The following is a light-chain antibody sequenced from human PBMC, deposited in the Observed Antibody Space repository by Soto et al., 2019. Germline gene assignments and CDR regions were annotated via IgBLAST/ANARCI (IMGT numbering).Light chain of an antibody. CDR2: DAS. CDR1: QDISNY. Sequence: DIQMTQSPSSLSASVGDRVTITCQASQDISNYLNWYQQKPGKAPKLLIYDASNLETGVPSRFSGSGSGTDFNFTISSLQPKDIATYYCQQYDNLPPYTFGQGTKLEIK. V-gene: IGKV1-33*01. CDR3: QQYDNLPPYT. J-gene: IGKJ2*01.